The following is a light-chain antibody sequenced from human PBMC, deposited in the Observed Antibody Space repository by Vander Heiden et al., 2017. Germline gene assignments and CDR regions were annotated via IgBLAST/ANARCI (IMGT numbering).Light chain of an antibody. CDR1: SSDVGRYNY. Sequence: QSALTQPASVSGSPGQSITISCTGTSSDVGRYNYVSWYQQHPGKAPKLMIYEVSNRPSGASNRFSGSKSGNTASLTISGLQAEDEADYYCDSYTSSGTVVFGGGTKVTVL. CDR3: DSYTSSGTVV. V-gene: IGLV2-14*01. CDR2: EVS. J-gene: IGLJ2*01.